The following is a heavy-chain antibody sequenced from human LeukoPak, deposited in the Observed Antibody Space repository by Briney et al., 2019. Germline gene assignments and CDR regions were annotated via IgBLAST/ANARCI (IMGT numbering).Heavy chain of an antibody. CDR3: ARDPGSGYEEHFDY. V-gene: IGHV3-11*01. Sequence: GGSLRLSCAASGFIFSDYYMSWIRQAPGKALEWVSYISSSGSTMYYTDSVKGRFTISRDNAKDSLYLQMNSLRAEDTAVYYCARDPGSGYEEHFDYWGQGTLVTVSS. CDR2: ISSSGSTM. CDR1: GFIFSDYY. J-gene: IGHJ4*02. D-gene: IGHD5-12*01.